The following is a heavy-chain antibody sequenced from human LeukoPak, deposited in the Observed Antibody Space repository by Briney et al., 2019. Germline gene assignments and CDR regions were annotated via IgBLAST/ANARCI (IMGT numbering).Heavy chain of an antibody. Sequence: PSETLSLTCTVSGGSISSYYWSWIRQPAGKGLEWIGRIYTSGSTNYNPSLKSRVTISVDTSKNQFSLKLTSVTAADTAVYYCARGGYCGGDCYFYYWGQGTLVTVSS. CDR3: ARGGYCGGDCYFYY. CDR1: GGSISSYY. D-gene: IGHD2-21*02. J-gene: IGHJ4*02. CDR2: IYTSGST. V-gene: IGHV4-4*07.